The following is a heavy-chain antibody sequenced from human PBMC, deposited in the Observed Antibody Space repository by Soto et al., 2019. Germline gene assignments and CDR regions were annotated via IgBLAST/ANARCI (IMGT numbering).Heavy chain of an antibody. V-gene: IGHV3-30*04. Sequence: HPGGSLRLSCAASGFTFSGHAMHWVRQAPGKGLEWLATISHNTKNTYYADSMKGRFSISRDNPKNTLYPQINSLRADDTAVYYCATDPDEDQLNPGGSFDSWGQGTLVTVSS. CDR3: ATDPDEDQLNPGGSFDS. CDR1: GFTFSGHA. D-gene: IGHD1-1*01. CDR2: ISHNTKNT. J-gene: IGHJ4*02.